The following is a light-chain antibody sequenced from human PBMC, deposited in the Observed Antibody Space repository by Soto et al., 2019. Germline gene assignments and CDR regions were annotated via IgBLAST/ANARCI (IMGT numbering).Light chain of an antibody. Sequence: EIVLTQSPGTLSLSPGEGATLSCRASQSVSSSYLVWYQQKPGRAPRLLIYGASSRATGIPDRFSGSGSGTDFTLTITRLDPEDTAVYYCQQYGSSPPYTFGQGTKLEIK. CDR3: QQYGSSPPYT. CDR1: QSVSSSY. J-gene: IGKJ2*01. V-gene: IGKV3-20*01. CDR2: GAS.